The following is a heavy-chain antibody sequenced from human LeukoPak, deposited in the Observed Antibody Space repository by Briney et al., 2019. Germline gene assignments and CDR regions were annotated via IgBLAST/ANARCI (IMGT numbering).Heavy chain of an antibody. J-gene: IGHJ4*02. D-gene: IGHD4/OR15-4a*01. CDR1: GYTVSSNS. CDR3: ARRAGAYSHPYDY. Sequence: GGSLRLSCTVSGYTVSSNSMSWVREAPGKGLEWVSFIYSDNTHYSDSVKGRFTISRDNSKNTLYLQMNSLRAEDTAVYYCARRAGAYSHPYDYWGQGTLVTVSS. CDR2: IYSDNT. V-gene: IGHV3-53*01.